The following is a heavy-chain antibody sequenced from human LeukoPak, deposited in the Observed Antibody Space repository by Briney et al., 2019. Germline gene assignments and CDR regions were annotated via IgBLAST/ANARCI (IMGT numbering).Heavy chain of an antibody. D-gene: IGHD3-22*01. J-gene: IGHJ4*02. V-gene: IGHV4-59*08. CDR3: ARHAYYYDSSGYHNYFDY. CDR1: GGSISSYY. Sequence: SSETLSLTCTVSGGSISSYYWSWIRQPPGKGLEWIGYIYYSGSTNYNPSLKSRVTISVDTSKNQFSLKLSSVTAADTAVYYCARHAYYYDSSGYHNYFDYRGQGTLVTVSS. CDR2: IYYSGST.